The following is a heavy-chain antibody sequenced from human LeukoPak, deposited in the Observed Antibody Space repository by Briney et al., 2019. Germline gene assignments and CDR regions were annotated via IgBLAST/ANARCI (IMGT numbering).Heavy chain of an antibody. CDR3: ARDRSYYDSSGYYGFDY. V-gene: IGHV4-39*02. D-gene: IGHD3-22*01. J-gene: IGHJ4*02. CDR2: IYHSGTT. CDR1: GDSISSRSYY. Sequence: SETLSLTCSVSGDSISSRSYYWGWIRQPPGKGLEWIGSIYHSGTTYYNPSLKSRVTTSVDTSKNQFSLKLSSVTAADTAVYYCARDRSYYDSSGYYGFDYWGQGTLVTVSS.